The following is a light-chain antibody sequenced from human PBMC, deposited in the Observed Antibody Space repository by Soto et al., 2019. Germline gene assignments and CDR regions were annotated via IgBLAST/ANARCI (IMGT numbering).Light chain of an antibody. CDR3: QQRKSYPIT. V-gene: IGKV1-9*01. J-gene: IGKJ5*01. Sequence: DIQLTQSPSFLSASVGDRVTITCRASQDINTYLAWYQQKPGKAPKLLIFAASTLQNGVTSRFSGSGSGTEFTVTITSLEPEDFATYSCQQRKSYPITFGQGTRLEIK. CDR1: QDINTY. CDR2: AAS.